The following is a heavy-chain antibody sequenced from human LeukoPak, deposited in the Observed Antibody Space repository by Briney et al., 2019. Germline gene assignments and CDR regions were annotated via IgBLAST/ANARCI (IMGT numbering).Heavy chain of an antibody. J-gene: IGHJ4*02. CDR2: ISSSSSYI. Sequence: PGGSLRLSCAASGFTFSSYSMNWVRQAPGKGLEWVSSISSSSSYIYYADSVKGRFTISRDNSKNTLYLQMNSLRVEDTAVYYCAKQYDFWSGPDYWGQGTLVTVSS. V-gene: IGHV3-21*04. CDR3: AKQYDFWSGPDY. D-gene: IGHD3-3*01. CDR1: GFTFSSYS.